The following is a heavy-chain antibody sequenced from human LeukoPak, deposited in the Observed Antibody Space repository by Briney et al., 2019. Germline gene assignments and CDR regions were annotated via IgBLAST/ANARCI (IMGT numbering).Heavy chain of an antibody. Sequence: GGSLRLSCAASGFTVSSNYMSWVRQAPGKGLEWVSTISGNGRSTYYGDSVKGRFTISRDNSKNTLSLQMISLRAEDTAVYYCAKEYYVLLVYALGGSFDYWGRGTLVTVSS. D-gene: IGHD2-8*02. J-gene: IGHJ4*02. CDR2: ISGNGRST. CDR1: GFTVSSNY. CDR3: AKEYYVLLVYALGGSFDY. V-gene: IGHV3-23*01.